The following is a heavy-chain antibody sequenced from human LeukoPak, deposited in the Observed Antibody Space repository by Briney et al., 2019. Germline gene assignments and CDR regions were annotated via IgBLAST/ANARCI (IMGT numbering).Heavy chain of an antibody. V-gene: IGHV3-23*01. CDR2: ISGRGGST. CDR1: GFTFSSYA. CDR3: AKGKAVAGSSDAFDI. Sequence: GRSLRLSCAASGFTFSSYAMSWVRQAPGKGLEWVSAISGRGGSTYYTDSVKGRFTISRDNSKNNLSLQMNSLRAEDTAVYSCAKGKAVAGSSDAFDIWGQGTIVTVSS. D-gene: IGHD6-19*01. J-gene: IGHJ3*02.